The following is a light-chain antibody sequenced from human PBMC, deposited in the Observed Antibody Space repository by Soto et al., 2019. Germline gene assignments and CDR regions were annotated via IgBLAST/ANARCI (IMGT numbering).Light chain of an antibody. CDR2: GNS. CDR3: QSYDSSLSGGGV. V-gene: IGLV1-40*01. J-gene: IGLJ1*01. Sequence: QSVLTQPPSVSGAPGQRVTISCTGSSSNIGAGYDVHWYQQLPGTAPKLLIYGNSNRPSGVPDRFSGSKSGTSASLAITGLQAEDEADYCCQSYDSSLSGGGVFGTGTKVTVL. CDR1: SSNIGAGYD.